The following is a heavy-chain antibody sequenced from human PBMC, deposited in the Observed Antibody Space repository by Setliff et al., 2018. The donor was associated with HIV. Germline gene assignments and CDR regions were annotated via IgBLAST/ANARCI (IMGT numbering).Heavy chain of an antibody. CDR3: ARVKPHLRRSGSYRIVDY. CDR1: GFTFSSYS. Sequence: GGSLRLSCAASGFTFSSYSMNWVRQAPGKGLEWVSSITISSSYIYYADSVKGRFTISRDNAKSSLYLQMNSLRAEDTAVYYCARVKPHLRRSGSYRIVDYWGQGTLVTVSS. CDR2: ITISSSYI. D-gene: IGHD1-26*01. J-gene: IGHJ4*02. V-gene: IGHV3-21*01.